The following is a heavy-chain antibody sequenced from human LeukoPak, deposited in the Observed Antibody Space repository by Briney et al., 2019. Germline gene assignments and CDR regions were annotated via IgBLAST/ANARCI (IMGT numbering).Heavy chain of an antibody. CDR3: TRALAF. CDR1: GYTFTGNY. J-gene: IGHJ4*02. Sequence: ASVTVSCKASGYTFTGNYIHWLRQAPGQGLEWMGWMNPKNGGTNYALKFQGRVTMTGDTSINTAYLNLSGLRSDDSALYYCTRALAFWGQGTLVTVSS. CDR2: MNPKNGGT. V-gene: IGHV1-2*02.